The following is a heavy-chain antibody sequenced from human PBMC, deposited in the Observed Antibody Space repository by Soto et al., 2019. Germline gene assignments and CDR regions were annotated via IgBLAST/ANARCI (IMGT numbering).Heavy chain of an antibody. CDR3: AGDRTHYYGSGISFDP. CDR1: GYTFTSYY. V-gene: IGHV1-46*01. J-gene: IGHJ5*02. D-gene: IGHD3-10*01. Sequence: ASVKVSCKASGYTFTSYYMHWVRQAPGQGLEWMGIINPSGGSTSYAQKFQGRVTMTRDTSTSTVYMELSSLRSEDTAVYYCAGDRTHYYGSGISFDPWGQGTLVTVSS. CDR2: INPSGGST.